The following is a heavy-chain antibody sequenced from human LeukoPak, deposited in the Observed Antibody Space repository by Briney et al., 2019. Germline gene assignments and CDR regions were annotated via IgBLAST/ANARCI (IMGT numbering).Heavy chain of an antibody. D-gene: IGHD1-26*01. CDR2: ISYDGSNK. CDR1: GFTFSSYG. J-gene: IGHJ4*02. V-gene: IGHV3-30*18. CDR3: AKDGGGGGELLGYSFDY. Sequence: GRSLRLSCAASGFTFSSYGMHWVRQAPGKGLEWVAVISYDGSNKYYADSVKGRFTISRDNSKNTLYLQMNSLRAEDTAVYYCAKDGGGGGELLGYSFDYWGQGTLVTVS.